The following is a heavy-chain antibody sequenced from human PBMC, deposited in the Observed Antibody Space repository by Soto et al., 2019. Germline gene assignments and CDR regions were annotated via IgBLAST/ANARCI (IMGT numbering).Heavy chain of an antibody. Sequence: GGSLRLSCTASGFTFGDYAMSWVRQAPGKGLEWVGFIRSKAYGGTTEYAASVKGRFTISRDDSKSIAYLQMNSLKTEDTAVYYCTRDYCSGGSCYFDYWGQGTLVTVSS. CDR1: GFTFGDYA. CDR2: IRSKAYGGTT. J-gene: IGHJ4*02. V-gene: IGHV3-49*04. D-gene: IGHD2-15*01. CDR3: TRDYCSGGSCYFDY.